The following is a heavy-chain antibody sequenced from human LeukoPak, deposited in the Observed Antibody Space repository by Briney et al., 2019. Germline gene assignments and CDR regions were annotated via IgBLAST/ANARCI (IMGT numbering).Heavy chain of an antibody. V-gene: IGHV1-18*01. CDR2: ISAYSGNT. D-gene: IGHD3-9*01. CDR1: GYTFTNYG. J-gene: IGHJ3*02. Sequence: ASVKVSCKASGYTFTNYGIFWVRQAPGQGLEWMGWISAYSGNTNYAQKLQGRVTMTTETSTSTAYMELRSLRSDDTAVYYCARDSGAYFDRFDAFDIWGQGTMVTVSS. CDR3: ARDSGAYFDRFDAFDI.